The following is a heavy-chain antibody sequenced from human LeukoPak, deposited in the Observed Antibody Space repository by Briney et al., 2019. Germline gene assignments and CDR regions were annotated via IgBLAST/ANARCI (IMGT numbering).Heavy chain of an antibody. Sequence: GGSLRLSCAASGFTFSSHAMCWVRQAPGKGLEWVANMKHDGIEKYHVDSVKGRFTISSDNTKNSLYLHMSSLRVEDTAVYYCAREGREGYNYPALDFWGQGILVTVSS. CDR1: GFTFSSHA. J-gene: IGHJ4*02. V-gene: IGHV3-7*05. CDR3: AREGREGYNYPALDF. D-gene: IGHD5-24*01. CDR2: MKHDGIEK.